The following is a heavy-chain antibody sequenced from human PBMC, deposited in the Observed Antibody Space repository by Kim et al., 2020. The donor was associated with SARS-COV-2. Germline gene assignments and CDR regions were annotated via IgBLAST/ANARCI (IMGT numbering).Heavy chain of an antibody. CDR1: GGSFSGYY. V-gene: IGHV4-34*01. CDR2: INHSGST. CDR3: ARGPIFGVVQRVFDY. Sequence: SETLSLTCAVYGGSFSGYYWSWIRQPPGKGLEWIGEINHSGSTNYNPSLKSRVTISVDTSKNQFSLKLSSVTAADTAVYYCARGPIFGVVQRVFDYWGQGTLVTVSS. J-gene: IGHJ4*02. D-gene: IGHD3-3*01.